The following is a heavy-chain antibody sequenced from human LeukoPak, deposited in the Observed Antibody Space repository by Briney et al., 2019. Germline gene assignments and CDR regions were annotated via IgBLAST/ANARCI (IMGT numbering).Heavy chain of an antibody. CDR2: INHSGST. D-gene: IGHD2-15*01. CDR3: AYRGGGLQH. J-gene: IGHJ1*01. V-gene: IGHV4-34*01. Sequence: SETLSLTCAVYGGSFSGYYWSWIRQPPGKGLEWIGEINHSGSTNYNPSLKSRVTISVDTSKSQFSLKLSSVTAADTAVYYCAYRGGGLQHWGQRTLATVSS. CDR1: GGSFSGYY.